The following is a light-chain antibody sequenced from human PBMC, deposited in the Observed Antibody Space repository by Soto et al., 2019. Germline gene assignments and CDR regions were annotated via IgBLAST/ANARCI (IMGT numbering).Light chain of an antibody. CDR1: QNVNSN. Sequence: EIVMTQSPATLAVSPGERATLSCRASQNVNSNLAWYQQKPGQAPRLLIYGASTRATGIPARFSGSGSGTEFTLTISSLQSEDFAVYYCQQRGKWPSTFGPGTKVDIK. CDR2: GAS. J-gene: IGKJ2*02. CDR3: QQRGKWPST. V-gene: IGKV3-15*01.